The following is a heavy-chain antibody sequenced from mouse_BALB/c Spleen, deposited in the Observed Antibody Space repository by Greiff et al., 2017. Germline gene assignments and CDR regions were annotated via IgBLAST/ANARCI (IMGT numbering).Heavy chain of an antibody. CDR3: ARHYDYDVAY. J-gene: IGHJ3*01. V-gene: IGHV1-80*01. CDR1: GYAFSSYW. Sequence: QVQLQQSGAELVRPGSSVKISCKASGYAFSSYWMNWVKQRPGQGLEWIGQIYPGDGDTNYNGKFKGKATLTADKSSSTAYMQLSSLTSEDSAVYFCARHYDYDVAYWGQGTLVTVSA. D-gene: IGHD2-4*01. CDR2: IYPGDGDT.